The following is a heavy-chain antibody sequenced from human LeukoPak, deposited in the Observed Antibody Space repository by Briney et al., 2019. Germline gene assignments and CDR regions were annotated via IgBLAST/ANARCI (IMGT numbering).Heavy chain of an antibody. V-gene: IGHV4-59*08. D-gene: IGHD3-22*01. CDR3: ARRAPYYFDSSGSHFDY. Sequence: SETLSLTCTVSGGSISSHYWSWLRQPPGKGLEWIGYIYYSGSTNYNPSLKSRVTISVDTSKNQFSLKLNSVTAADTAVYYCARRAPYYFDSSGSHFDYWGQGTLVTVSS. CDR2: IYYSGST. CDR1: GGSISSHY. J-gene: IGHJ4*02.